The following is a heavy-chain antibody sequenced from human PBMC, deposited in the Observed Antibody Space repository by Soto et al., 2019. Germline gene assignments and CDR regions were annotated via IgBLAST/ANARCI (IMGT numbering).Heavy chain of an antibody. V-gene: IGHV1-18*01. CDR1: GYTFTSYG. Sequence: ASVKVSCKASGYTFTSYGISWVRQAPGQGQEGMGWISAYNGNTNYAQKLQGRVTITTATSTSTAYMELRSLRSDATAVYFFPRDVGYSSTTSSYFDYWGQRTLLPVSS. CDR2: ISAYNGNT. D-gene: IGHD2-2*03. J-gene: IGHJ4*02. CDR3: PRDVGYSSTTSSYFDY.